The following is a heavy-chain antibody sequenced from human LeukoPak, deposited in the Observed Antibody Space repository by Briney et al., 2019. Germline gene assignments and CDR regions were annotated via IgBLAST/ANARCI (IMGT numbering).Heavy chain of an antibody. D-gene: IGHD4-23*01. CDR3: AGPRYGGTPEGDAFDI. V-gene: IGHV5-51*01. Sequence: GESLKISCKGSGYSFTSYWIGWVRQTPGKGLEWMGIIYPGDSDTRYSPSFQGQVTISADKSISTAYLQWSSLKASDTAMYYCAGPRYGGTPEGDAFDIWGQGTMVTVSS. CDR1: GYSFTSYW. CDR2: IYPGDSDT. J-gene: IGHJ3*02.